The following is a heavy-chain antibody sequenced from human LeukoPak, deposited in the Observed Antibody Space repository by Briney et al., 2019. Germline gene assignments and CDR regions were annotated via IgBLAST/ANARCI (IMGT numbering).Heavy chain of an antibody. J-gene: IGHJ4*02. D-gene: IGHD3-10*01. V-gene: IGHV4-30-4*01. CDR3: ARIESNSGYGWSHFDY. CDR2: IYYRGTT. CDR1: GGSINSGDNY. Sequence: MPSETLSLTCTVSGGSINSGDNYWSWIRQPPGKGLEWIGFIYYRGTTYYNPSLKSRVSISIDTSRNQFSLKLNSVTAADTAVYYCARIESNSGYGWSHFDYWGQGRLATVSS.